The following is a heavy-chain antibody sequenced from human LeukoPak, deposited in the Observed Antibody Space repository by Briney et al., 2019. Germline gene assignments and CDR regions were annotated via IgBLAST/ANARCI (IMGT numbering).Heavy chain of an antibody. CDR1: GYTLTELS. V-gene: IGHV1-24*01. CDR2: FDPEDGET. CDR3: AREAGIGPYCGGDCYGAFDI. J-gene: IGHJ3*02. Sequence: ASVKVSCKVSGYTLTELSMHWVRQAPGKGLEWMGGFDPEDGETIYAQKFQGRVTMTEDTSTDTAYMELSSLRSEDTAVYYCAREAGIGPYCGGDCYGAFDIWGQGTMVTVSS. D-gene: IGHD2-21*02.